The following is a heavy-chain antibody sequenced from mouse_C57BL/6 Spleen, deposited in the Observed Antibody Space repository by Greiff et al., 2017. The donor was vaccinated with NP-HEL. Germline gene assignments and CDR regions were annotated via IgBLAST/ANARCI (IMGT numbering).Heavy chain of an antibody. V-gene: IGHV1-82*01. D-gene: IGHD2-12*01. CDR2: IYPGDGDT. Sequence: VQLQQPGPELVKPGASVKISCKASGYAFRSSWMNWVKQRPGKGLEWIGRIYPGDGDTNYNGKFKGKATLTADKSSSTAYMQLSSLTSEDSAVYFCAREVISFAYWGQGTLVTVSA. CDR1: GYAFRSSW. CDR3: AREVISFAY. J-gene: IGHJ3*01.